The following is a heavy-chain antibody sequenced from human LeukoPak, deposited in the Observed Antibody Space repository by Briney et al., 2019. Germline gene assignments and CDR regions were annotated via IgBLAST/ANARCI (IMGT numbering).Heavy chain of an antibody. J-gene: IGHJ4*02. V-gene: IGHV1-69-2*01. D-gene: IGHD3-3*01. CDR3: APARRGQYDFWSGSQDGY. CDR1: GYTFTDYY. Sequence: ASVKISCKDSGYTFTDYYMHWVQHAPGKGLEWMGLVDPEDGETIYAEKLQGRVTITADTTTDTAYMELSSMRSEDTAVYYCAPARRGQYDFWSGSQDGYWGQGTLVTVSS. CDR2: VDPEDGET.